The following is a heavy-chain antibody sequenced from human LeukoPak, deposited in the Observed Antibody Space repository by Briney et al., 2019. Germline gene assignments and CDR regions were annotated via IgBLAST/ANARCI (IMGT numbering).Heavy chain of an antibody. CDR1: GYSVSSGLF. V-gene: IGHV4-38-2*01. CDR3: TRGVALSDHGIIDS. D-gene: IGHD1-1*01. CDR2: IYHNGIT. Sequence: ASETLSLSCAVSGYSVSSGLFWGWIRQSPGKGLEWIATIYHNGITHYNPSLKSRVTISIDTSKNQFSLKMGSVTAADTAVYYCTRGVALSDHGIIDSWGQGTLATVSS. J-gene: IGHJ4*02.